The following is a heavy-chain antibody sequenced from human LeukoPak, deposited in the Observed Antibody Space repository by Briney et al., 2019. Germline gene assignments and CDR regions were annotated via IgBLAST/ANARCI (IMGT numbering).Heavy chain of an antibody. CDR3: ARDSGNYLDAFDI. Sequence: PGGSLRLSCAASGFTFSRHSINWVRQAPGKGLEWVSSISSSSSYICYADSVKGRFTISRDNAKNSLYLQMNSLRAEDTAVYYCARDSGNYLDAFDIWGQGTMVTVSS. CDR2: ISSSSSYI. D-gene: IGHD1-7*01. V-gene: IGHV3-21*01. CDR1: GFTFSRHS. J-gene: IGHJ3*02.